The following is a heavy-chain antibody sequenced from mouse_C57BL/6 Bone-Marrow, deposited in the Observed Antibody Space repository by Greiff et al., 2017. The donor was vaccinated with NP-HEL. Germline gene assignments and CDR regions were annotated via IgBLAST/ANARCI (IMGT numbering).Heavy chain of an antibody. Sequence: VKLQESGAELVRPGASVTLSCKASGYTFTDYEMHWVKQTPVHGLEWIGAIDPETGGTAYNQKFKGKAILTADKSSSTAYMELRSLTSEDSAVYYCTRRHFDYWGQGTTLTVSS. CDR3: TRRHFDY. CDR2: IDPETGGT. V-gene: IGHV1-15*01. J-gene: IGHJ2*01. CDR1: GYTFTDYE.